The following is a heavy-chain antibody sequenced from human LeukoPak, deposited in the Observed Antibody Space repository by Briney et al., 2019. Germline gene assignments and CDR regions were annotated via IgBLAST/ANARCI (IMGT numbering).Heavy chain of an antibody. CDR3: AKEGYSGSYQPPSDFDY. CDR1: GFTFGSYG. J-gene: IGHJ4*02. Sequence: PGRSLRLSCAASGFTFGSYGMHWVRQAPGKGLEWVAVISYDGSNKYYADSVKGRFTISRDNSKNTLYLQMNSLRAEDTAVYYCAKEGYSGSYQPPSDFDYWGQGTLVTVSS. CDR2: ISYDGSNK. D-gene: IGHD1-26*01. V-gene: IGHV3-30*18.